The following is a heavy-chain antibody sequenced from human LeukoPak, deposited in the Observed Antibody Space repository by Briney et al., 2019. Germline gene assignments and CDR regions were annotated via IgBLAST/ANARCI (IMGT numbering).Heavy chain of an antibody. V-gene: IGHV3-7*01. CDR3: TRDRGFGADDY. CDR1: GFPFSGYW. J-gene: IGHJ4*02. D-gene: IGHD3-10*01. CDR2: IHKDGSAK. Sequence: GGSLRLSCGASGFPFSGYWMSWVRQAPGKGLEWVANIHKDGSAKRYVDSVKGRFTISRDNAKSSLYLQMNSLRDDDTAVYYCTRDRGFGADDYWGQGSLVSVSS.